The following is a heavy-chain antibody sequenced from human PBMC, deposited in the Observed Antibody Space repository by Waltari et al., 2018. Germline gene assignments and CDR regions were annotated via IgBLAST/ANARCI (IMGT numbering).Heavy chain of an antibody. CDR2: IIPIFGTA. CDR1: GGTFSSYA. CDR3: ARGPDSMGIGYYYYMDV. J-gene: IGHJ6*03. D-gene: IGHD7-27*01. Sequence: QVQLVQSGAEVTTPGSSVKVSCKASGGTFSSYAITWVRQAPGQGLEWMGGIIPIFGTANYAQKFQGRVTITADESTSTAYMELSSLRSEDTAVYYCARGPDSMGIGYYYYMDVWGKGTTVTVSS. V-gene: IGHV1-69*12.